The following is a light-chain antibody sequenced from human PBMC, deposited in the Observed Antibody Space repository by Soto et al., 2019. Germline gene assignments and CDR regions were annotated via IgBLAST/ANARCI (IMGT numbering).Light chain of an antibody. Sequence: DIQMTRSPSSLSASVGDRVTNTCRASQSISSYLNWYEQKPGKAPKLLMYAASSLQSGVPSRFSGSGSGTDFTLTISSLHPEDFATYFCQQSYSTPRAFGPGTKVDIK. CDR2: AAS. V-gene: IGKV1-39*01. CDR1: QSISSY. J-gene: IGKJ3*01. CDR3: QQSYSTPRA.